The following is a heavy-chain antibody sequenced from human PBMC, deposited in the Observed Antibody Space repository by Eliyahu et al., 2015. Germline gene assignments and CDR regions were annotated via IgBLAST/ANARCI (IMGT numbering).Heavy chain of an antibody. CDR3: ASGPHPYYLDF. D-gene: IGHD1-14*01. CDR1: GGSVSSGPYY. CDR2: ISYSETT. V-gene: IGHV4-61*01. J-gene: IGHJ4*02. Sequence: QVQLQESGPGLVKPSETLSLTCSVSGGSVSSGPYYWSWIRQPPGKGLEWIGYISYSETTNYHPSLKSRVTLSVDTSKNQFSLKLSSLTAADTAVYYCASGPHPYYLDFWGQGTLVTVSS.